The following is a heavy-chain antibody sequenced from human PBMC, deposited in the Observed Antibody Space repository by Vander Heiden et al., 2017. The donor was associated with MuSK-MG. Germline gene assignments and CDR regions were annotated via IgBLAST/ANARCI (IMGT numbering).Heavy chain of an antibody. D-gene: IGHD2-15*01. CDR3: TRDAGWAFDK. V-gene: IGHV3-9*01. Sequence: EVQLVESGGGLVQPGRSLRLSCAVSGFTFDDYAMHWVRQAPGKCLEWVSSINGNSGSLDYADSVEGRFTISRDNAKNSLYLQRNSRRDEDTALYYCTRDAGWAFDKWGQGTMVTVSS. CDR2: INGNSGSL. CDR1: GFTFDDYA. J-gene: IGHJ3*02.